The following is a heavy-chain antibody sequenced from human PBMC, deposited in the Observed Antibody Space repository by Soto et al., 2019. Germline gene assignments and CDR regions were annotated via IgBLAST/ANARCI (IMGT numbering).Heavy chain of an antibody. V-gene: IGHV4-61*01. Sequence: QVQLQESGPGLVKPSETLSLTCTVSGDSVSSGSSYWTWIRQPPGKGLEWIGYISYSGSTNCNPSLKSRVTISVDTSKNQFSLKLSSVTAADTALYYCARESGSGYYFDYWGQGTLVTVSS. D-gene: IGHD3-22*01. CDR3: ARESGSGYYFDY. CDR1: GDSVSSGSSY. CDR2: ISYSGST. J-gene: IGHJ4*02.